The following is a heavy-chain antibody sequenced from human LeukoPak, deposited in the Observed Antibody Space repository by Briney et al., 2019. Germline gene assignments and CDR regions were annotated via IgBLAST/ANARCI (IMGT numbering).Heavy chain of an antibody. J-gene: IGHJ2*01. CDR2: INHSGST. D-gene: IGHD5-18*01. CDR3: ARVHAWIQLWYLKDPHWYFDL. V-gene: IGHV4-34*01. Sequence: SETLSLTCAVYGGSFSGYYWSWIRQPPGKGLEWIGEINHSGSTNYNPSLKSRVTISVDTSKNQFPLKLSSVTAADTAVYYCARVHAWIQLWYLKDPHWYFDLWGRGTLVTVSS. CDR1: GGSFSGYY.